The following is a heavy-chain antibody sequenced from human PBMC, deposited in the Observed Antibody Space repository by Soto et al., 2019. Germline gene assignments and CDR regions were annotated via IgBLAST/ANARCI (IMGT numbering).Heavy chain of an antibody. J-gene: IGHJ6*02. D-gene: IGHD3-3*01. CDR1: GFTFSSYA. CDR2: ISGSGGST. Sequence: GESLKISCAASGFTFSSYAMSWVRQAPGKGLEWVSFISGSGGSTYYADSVKGRFTISRDNSKNTLYLQMNSLRVEDTAVYYCATVRLPPVLRFLDWPLYGMDVWGQGTTVTVSS. CDR3: ATVRLPPVLRFLDWPLYGMDV. V-gene: IGHV3-23*01.